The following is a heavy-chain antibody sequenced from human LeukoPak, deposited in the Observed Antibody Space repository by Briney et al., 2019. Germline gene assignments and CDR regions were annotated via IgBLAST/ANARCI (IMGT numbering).Heavy chain of an antibody. J-gene: IGHJ3*02. CDR1: GFTFSSYS. CDR3: ARDPIVVVVAATRSAFDI. V-gene: IGHV3-21*01. D-gene: IGHD2-15*01. CDR2: ISSSSSYI. Sequence: PGGSLRLSCAASGFTFSSYSMNWVRQAPGKGLEWVSSISSSSSYIYYADSVKGRFTISRDNAKNSLYLQMNSLRAEDTAVYYCARDPIVVVVAATRSAFDIWGQGTMVTVSS.